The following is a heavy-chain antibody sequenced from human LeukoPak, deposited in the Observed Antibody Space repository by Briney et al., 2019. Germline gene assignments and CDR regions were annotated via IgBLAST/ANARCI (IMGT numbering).Heavy chain of an antibody. CDR2: IYYSGST. CDR3: ARTYYDFWSGYYNYYYYYMDV. V-gene: IGHV4-59*08. Sequence: PSETLSLTCTVSGGSISSYYWSWIRQPPGKGLEWIGYIYYSGSTNYNPSLKSRVTISVDTSKNQFSLKLSSVTAADTAVYYCARTYYDFWSGYYNYYYYYMDVWGKGTTVTVSS. D-gene: IGHD3-3*01. CDR1: GGSISSYY. J-gene: IGHJ6*03.